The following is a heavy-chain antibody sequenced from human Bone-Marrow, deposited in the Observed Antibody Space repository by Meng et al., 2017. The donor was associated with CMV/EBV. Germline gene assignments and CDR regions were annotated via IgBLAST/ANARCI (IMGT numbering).Heavy chain of an antibody. Sequence: ASGFTFSSYGMHWVRQAPGKGLELVAVIWYDGSIKYYADSVKGRFTISRDNSKNTLYLQMTTLRAEDTAVYYCAKGECSTSCYPDDDWGQGTLVTVSS. CDR2: IWYDGSIK. J-gene: IGHJ4*02. CDR1: GFTFSSYG. V-gene: IGHV3-33*06. D-gene: IGHD2-2*01. CDR3: AKGECSTSCYPDDD.